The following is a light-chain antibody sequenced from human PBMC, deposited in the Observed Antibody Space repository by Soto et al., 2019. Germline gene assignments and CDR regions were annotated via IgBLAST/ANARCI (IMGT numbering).Light chain of an antibody. V-gene: IGLV2-14*01. CDR3: SSYTSSNTYV. CDR1: SSDVGGYNY. J-gene: IGLJ1*01. Sequence: SVLTQPASLSGSPGQSITISCTGTSSDVGGYNYVSWYQQHPGKAPKLMICEVSNRPSGVSNRFSGSKSGNTASLTISGLQAEDETDYYCSSYTSSNTYVFGTGTKVTVL. CDR2: EVS.